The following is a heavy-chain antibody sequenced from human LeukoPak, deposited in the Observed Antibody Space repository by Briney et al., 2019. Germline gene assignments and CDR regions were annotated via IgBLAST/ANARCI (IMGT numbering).Heavy chain of an antibody. CDR1: GFTFSSSD. V-gene: IGHV3-13*01. D-gene: IGHD3-10*01. J-gene: IGHJ4*02. CDR3: ARAVPLARGVNYYDY. Sequence: PGGSLRLSCAASGFTFSSSDMHWVRQATGKGLGWVSAIGPTGDTYYPGSVKGRFTISRENARNSLYLQMNSLRAGDTAVYYCARAVPLARGVNYYDYWGQGTLVAVSS. CDR2: IGPTGDT.